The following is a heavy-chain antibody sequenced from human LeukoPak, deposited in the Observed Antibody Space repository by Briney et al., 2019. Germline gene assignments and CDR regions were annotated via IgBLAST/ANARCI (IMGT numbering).Heavy chain of an antibody. CDR3: ARGGRVGDHRAGYYYGMDV. D-gene: IGHD1-26*01. J-gene: IGHJ6*04. CDR2: IYTSGST. CDR1: GGSISSGSYY. Sequence: SQTLSLTCTVSGGSISSGSYYWSWIRQPAGKGLEWIGRIYTSGSTNYNPSLKSRVTISVDTSKNQFSLKLSSVTAADTAVYYCARGGRVGDHRAGYYYGMDVWGKGTTVTVSS. V-gene: IGHV4-61*02.